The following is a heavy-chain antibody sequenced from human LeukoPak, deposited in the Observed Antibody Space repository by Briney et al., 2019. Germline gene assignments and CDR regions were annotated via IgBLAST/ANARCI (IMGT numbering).Heavy chain of an antibody. D-gene: IGHD6-13*01. Sequence: SETLSLTCTVSGGSISSYYWSWIRQPPGKGLEWIGSIYYSGSTNYNPSLKSRVTISVDTSKNQFSLKLTSVTAADTAVYYCARLGDTGYSSSWYPTENYYFDYWGQGTLVTVSS. J-gene: IGHJ4*02. CDR2: IYYSGST. V-gene: IGHV4-59*01. CDR3: ARLGDTGYSSSWYPTENYYFDY. CDR1: GGSISSYY.